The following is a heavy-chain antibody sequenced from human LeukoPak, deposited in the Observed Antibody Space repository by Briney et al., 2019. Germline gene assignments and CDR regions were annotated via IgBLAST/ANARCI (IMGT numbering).Heavy chain of an antibody. Sequence: GGSLRLSCAASGFTFDDYAMHWVRQAPGKGLEWVSGISWNSGSIGYADSVKGRFTISRDNAKNSLYLQMSSLRAEDTALYYCAKANYGDYCFDYWGQGTLVTVSS. V-gene: IGHV3-9*01. J-gene: IGHJ4*02. CDR2: ISWNSGSI. CDR3: AKANYGDYCFDY. D-gene: IGHD4-17*01. CDR1: GFTFDDYA.